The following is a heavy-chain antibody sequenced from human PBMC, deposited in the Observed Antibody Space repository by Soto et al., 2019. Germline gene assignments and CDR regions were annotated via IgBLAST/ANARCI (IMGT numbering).Heavy chain of an antibody. CDR1: GDSVSSSSAA. V-gene: IGHV6-1*01. CDR2: TYYRSKWIH. CDR3: AGVVWFRGMDV. Sequence: SQTLSLTCDISGDSVSSSSAAWNWIRHSPSRGLEWLGRTYYRSKWIHEYTISMESRITINPDTSKNQISLHIYSVTAEDTAVYYCAGVVWFRGMDVWGQGTPVTVSS. J-gene: IGHJ6*02. D-gene: IGHD3-16*01.